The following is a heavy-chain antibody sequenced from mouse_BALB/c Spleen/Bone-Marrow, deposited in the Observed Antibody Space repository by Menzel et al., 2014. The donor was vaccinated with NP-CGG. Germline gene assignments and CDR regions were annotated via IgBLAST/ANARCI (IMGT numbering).Heavy chain of an antibody. J-gene: IGHJ4*01. CDR2: IRNKAYGYTT. CDR3: ARFPMDY. V-gene: IGHV7-3*02. Sequence: EVKLEESGGGLVQPGGSLRLSCTTSGLTFIDHYMSWVRQPPGKALEWLGFIRNKAYGYTTEYSASVKGRFTISRDNSQSILYLQMNTLRAEDSATYYCARFPMDYWGQGTSVTVSS. CDR1: GLTFIDHY.